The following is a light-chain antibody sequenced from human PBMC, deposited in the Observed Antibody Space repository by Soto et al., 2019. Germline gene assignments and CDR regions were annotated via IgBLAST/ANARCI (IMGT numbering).Light chain of an antibody. V-gene: IGKV3-20*01. J-gene: IGKJ5*01. Sequence: EIVLTQSPGTLSLSPGERATLSCRASQNVGGRFLAWYQQKPGQAPRLLINVASTRATSIPDRFSGSGSGTDFTLTISRLEPEDFAVYYCQQYGTSPIAFGQGTRLE. CDR3: QQYGTSPIA. CDR2: VAS. CDR1: QNVGGRF.